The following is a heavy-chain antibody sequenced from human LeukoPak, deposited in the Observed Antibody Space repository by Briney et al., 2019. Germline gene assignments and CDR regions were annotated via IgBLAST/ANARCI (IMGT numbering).Heavy chain of an antibody. V-gene: IGHV1-69*05. CDR3: ARVGDYGVYYFDY. D-gene: IGHD4-17*01. CDR1: GGTFSSYA. J-gene: IGHJ4*02. CDR2: IIPIFGTA. Sequence: SVKFSCKASGGTFSSYAISWVRQAPGQGLEWMGRIIPIFGTANYAQKFQGRVTITTDESTSTAYMELSSLRSEDTAVYYCARVGDYGVYYFDYWGQGTLVTVSS.